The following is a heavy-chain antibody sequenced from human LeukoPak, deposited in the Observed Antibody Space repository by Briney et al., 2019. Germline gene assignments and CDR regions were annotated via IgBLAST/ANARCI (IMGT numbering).Heavy chain of an antibody. Sequence: GGSLRLSCAASGFTFSSYAMSWVRQAPGKGLEWVSSISDSGGSTYYANSAKGRFTISRDNSKNTLYLQMNSLRAEDTAVYYCAKDLIARGYSSEFDYWGQGTLVTVSS. CDR2: ISDSGGST. CDR3: AKDLIARGYSSEFDY. CDR1: GFTFSSYA. V-gene: IGHV3-23*01. D-gene: IGHD5-18*01. J-gene: IGHJ4*02.